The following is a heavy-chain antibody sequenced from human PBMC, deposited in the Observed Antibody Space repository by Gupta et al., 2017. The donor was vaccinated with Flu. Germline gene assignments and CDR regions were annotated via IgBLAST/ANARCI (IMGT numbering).Heavy chain of an antibody. CDR3: ATGMIPAAPDAFEI. V-gene: IGHV1-18*01. D-gene: IGHD2-2*01. CDR1: INFD. Sequence: INFDVTWVRQAPGQGLEWMGWISPDNGDTKYAQKLEGRVTMTADTPSTTAYMDLKSVTFDDTAVYYCATGMIPAAPDAFEIWGQGTMVTVSS. CDR2: ISPDNGDT. J-gene: IGHJ3*02.